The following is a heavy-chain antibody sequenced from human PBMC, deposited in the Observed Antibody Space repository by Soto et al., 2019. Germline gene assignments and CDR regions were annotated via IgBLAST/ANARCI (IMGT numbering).Heavy chain of an antibody. V-gene: IGHV3-74*01. Sequence: EVQLVESGGGLLQPGGSLRLSCAASGFTFSSYWMHWVRQVPGKGLVWVSLINNDGSSTRYADPVKGRFTISRDNAKNTLYLQMNSLRAEDTAVYYCATGSGWYSPDYWGQGTLVTVSS. CDR2: INNDGSST. J-gene: IGHJ4*02. CDR1: GFTFSSYW. D-gene: IGHD6-19*01. CDR3: ATGSGWYSPDY.